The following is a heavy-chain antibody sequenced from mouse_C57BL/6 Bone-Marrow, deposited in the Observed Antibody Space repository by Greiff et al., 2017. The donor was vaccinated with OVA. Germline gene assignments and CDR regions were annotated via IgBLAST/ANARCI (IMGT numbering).Heavy chain of an antibody. J-gene: IGHJ1*03. Sequence: VQLQQSGAELVRPGASVTLSCKASGYTFTDYEMPWVKQTTVHGLEWIGAIDHETGGTAYNQKFKGKAILTADKSSSTAYMELRSLTSEDSAVYYCTRGGITTEYCDVWGTGTTVTVSS. CDR2: IDHETGGT. V-gene: IGHV1-15*01. CDR3: TRGGITTEYCDV. CDR1: GYTFTDYE. D-gene: IGHD1-1*01.